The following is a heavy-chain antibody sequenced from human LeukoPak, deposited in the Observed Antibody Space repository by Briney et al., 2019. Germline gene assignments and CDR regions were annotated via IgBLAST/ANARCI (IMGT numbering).Heavy chain of an antibody. J-gene: IGHJ3*02. V-gene: IGHV1-69*13. D-gene: IGHD6-19*01. Sequence: SVKASCKASGGTFSSYAISWVRQAPGQGLEWMGGIIPIFGTANYAQKFQGRVTITADESTSTAYMELSSLRSEDTAVYYCARDLSSGWYENAFDIWGQGTMVTVSS. CDR2: IIPIFGTA. CDR3: ARDLSSGWYENAFDI. CDR1: GGTFSSYA.